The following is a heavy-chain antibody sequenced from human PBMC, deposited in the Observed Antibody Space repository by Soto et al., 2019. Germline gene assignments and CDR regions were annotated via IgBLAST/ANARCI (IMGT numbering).Heavy chain of an antibody. CDR2: IYFSGST. J-gene: IGHJ4*02. CDR1: GVSISSSSYY. V-gene: IGHV4-39*01. CDR3: ARHGSY. Sequence: PSETLSLTCTVSGVSISSSSYYWGWIRQTPGKGLEWIGTIYFSGSTYYNPSLKSRVTISVDRSKNQFSLNLTSVTAADTALYYCARHGSYSGPATLVTVSS.